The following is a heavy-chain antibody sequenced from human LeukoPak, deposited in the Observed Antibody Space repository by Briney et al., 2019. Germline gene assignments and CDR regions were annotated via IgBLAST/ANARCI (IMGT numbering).Heavy chain of an antibody. CDR3: TRVGYIDEGIDY. D-gene: IGHD5-24*01. J-gene: IGHJ4*02. CDR1: GFTFNSYS. CDR2: IKQDGSKR. V-gene: IGHV3-7*04. Sequence: GESLRLSCAASGFTFNSYSMNWVRQAPGKGLEWVANIKQDGSKRSYVDSVKGRFTISRDNAKNSLYLQMNSLRAEDTAIYYCTRVGYIDEGIDYWGQGTLVTVSS.